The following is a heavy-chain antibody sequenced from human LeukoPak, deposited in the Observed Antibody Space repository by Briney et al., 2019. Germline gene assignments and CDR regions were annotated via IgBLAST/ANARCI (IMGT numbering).Heavy chain of an antibody. CDR1: GGSISSSSYY. Sequence: SETLSLTCTVSGGSISSSSYYWGWIRQPPGKGLEWIGSIYYSGSTNYNPSLKSRVTISVDTSENQFSLKLSSVTAADTAVYYCARRNTGTYAAYFDLWGRGTLVTVSS. V-gene: IGHV4-39*01. D-gene: IGHD4-11*01. J-gene: IGHJ2*01. CDR2: IYYSGST. CDR3: ARRNTGTYAAYFDL.